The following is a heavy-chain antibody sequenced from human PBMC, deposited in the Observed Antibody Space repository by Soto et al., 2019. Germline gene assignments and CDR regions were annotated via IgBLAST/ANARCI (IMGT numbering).Heavy chain of an antibody. CDR2: IIPIFGTA. CDR1: GGTFSSYA. J-gene: IGHJ5*02. Sequence: QVQLVQSGAEVKKPGSSVKVSCKASGGTFSSYAISWVRQAPGQGLEWMGGIIPIFGTANYAQKFQGRVTITAHESMSKGYMELSSLRSEDTAVYYCARALGADNWFDPWGQGNLVTVYS. D-gene: IGHD1-26*01. V-gene: IGHV1-69*12. CDR3: ARALGADNWFDP.